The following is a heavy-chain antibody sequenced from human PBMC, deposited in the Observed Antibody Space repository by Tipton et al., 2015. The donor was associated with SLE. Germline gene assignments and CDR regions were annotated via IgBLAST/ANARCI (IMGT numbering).Heavy chain of an antibody. Sequence: TLSLTCTVSGGSISSYYWSWIRQPPGKGLEWIGYIYYSGSTNYNPSLKSRVTISVDTSKNQFSLKLSSVTAADTAVYYCARSPRFGEFRGWFDPWGQGTLVTVSS. CDR2: IYYSGST. J-gene: IGHJ5*02. D-gene: IGHD3-10*01. CDR3: ARSPRFGEFRGWFDP. CDR1: GGSISSYY. V-gene: IGHV4-59*01.